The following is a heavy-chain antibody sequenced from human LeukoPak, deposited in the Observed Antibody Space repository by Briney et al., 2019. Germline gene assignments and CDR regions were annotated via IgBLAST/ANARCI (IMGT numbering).Heavy chain of an antibody. CDR3: ARGRSNSIVVPAATTLYYFDY. J-gene: IGHJ4*02. V-gene: IGHV4-34*01. CDR2: IIHRGST. CDR1: GGSFSGYY. Sequence: SETLSLTCAVHGGSFSGYYWSWIRQPPGEGLEWIGEIIHRGSTNYNPSLKSRVTISVDTSKNQFSLKLSSVTAADTAVYYCARGRSNSIVVPAATTLYYFDYWGQGTLVTVSS. D-gene: IGHD2-2*01.